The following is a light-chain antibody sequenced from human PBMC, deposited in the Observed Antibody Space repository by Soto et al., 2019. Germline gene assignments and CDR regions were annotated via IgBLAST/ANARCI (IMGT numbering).Light chain of an antibody. J-gene: IGLJ2*01. CDR3: SSFAGNNNLV. Sequence: QSALTQPPSASGSPGQSVTIPCTGTSSDVGGHHYVSWYQQHPGKAPKRMISEVSKRPSGVPDRFSGSKSGNTASLTVSGLQAADEADYYCSSFAGNNNLVFGGGTKLTVL. CDR2: EVS. CDR1: SSDVGGHHY. V-gene: IGLV2-8*01.